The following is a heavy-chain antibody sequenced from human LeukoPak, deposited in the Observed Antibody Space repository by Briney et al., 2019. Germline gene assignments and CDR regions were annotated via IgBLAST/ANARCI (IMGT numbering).Heavy chain of an antibody. CDR3: AIRETTVTTDDY. CDR2: IDPSDSYT. V-gene: IGHV5-10-1*01. D-gene: IGHD4-11*01. J-gene: IGHJ4*02. Sequence: GESLRISCKGSGYSFTSYWISWVRQMPGKGLEWMGRIDPSDSYTNYSPSFQGHVTISADKSISTAYLQWSSLKASDTAMYYCAIRETTVTTDDYWGQGTLVTVSS. CDR1: GYSFTSYW.